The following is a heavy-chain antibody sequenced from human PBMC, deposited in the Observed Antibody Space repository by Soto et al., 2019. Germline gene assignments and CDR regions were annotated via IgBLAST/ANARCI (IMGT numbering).Heavy chain of an antibody. Sequence: PSETLSLTCTVPGGSISSYYWSWIRQPPGKGLEWIGHIYYSGSTNYNPSLKSRVTISVDTSKNQFSLKLSSVTAADTAVYYCARVNGVRSYGGFDYWGQGTLVTVSS. D-gene: IGHD5-18*01. CDR3: ARVNGVRSYGGFDY. J-gene: IGHJ4*02. CDR2: IYYSGST. V-gene: IGHV4-59*01. CDR1: GGSISSYY.